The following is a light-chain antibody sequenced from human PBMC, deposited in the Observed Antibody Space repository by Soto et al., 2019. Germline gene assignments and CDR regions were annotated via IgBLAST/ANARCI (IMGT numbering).Light chain of an antibody. CDR1: QSVSSY. CDR3: QQRSNWLWT. CDR2: DAS. Sequence: EIGLTQSPATLSLCPGERATLSCRASQSVSSYLAWYQQKPGQAPRLLIYDASNRATGIPARFSGSGSGTDFTLTISSLEPEDFAVYYCQQRSNWLWTFGQGTKVDNK. J-gene: IGKJ1*01. V-gene: IGKV3-11*01.